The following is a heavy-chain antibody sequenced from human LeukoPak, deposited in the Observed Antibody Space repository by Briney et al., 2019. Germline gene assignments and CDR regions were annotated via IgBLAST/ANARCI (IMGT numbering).Heavy chain of an antibody. CDR2: ISSSSSYT. J-gene: IGHJ6*02. Sequence: GGSLRLSCAASGITFSRFWMSWVRQAPGKGLEWVSYISSSSSYTNYADSVKGRFTISRDNAKNSLYLQMNSLRAEDTAVYYCARAPHYSNYGPYYYGMDVWGQGTTVTVSS. CDR1: GITFSRFW. V-gene: IGHV3-11*06. D-gene: IGHD4-11*01. CDR3: ARAPHYSNYGPYYYGMDV.